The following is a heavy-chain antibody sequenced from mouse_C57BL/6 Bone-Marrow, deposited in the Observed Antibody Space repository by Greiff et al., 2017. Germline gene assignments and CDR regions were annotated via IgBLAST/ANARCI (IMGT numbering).Heavy chain of an antibody. D-gene: IGHD3-2*02. CDR2: ISNLAYSI. J-gene: IGHJ4*01. CDR1: GFTFSDYG. CDR3: ARQTAQATYAMDY. Sequence: EVQVVESGGGLVQPGGSLKLSCAASGFTFSDYGMAWVRQAPRKGPEWVAFISNLAYSIYYADTVTGRFTISRENTKNTLYLEMSSLRSEDTSMYYCARQTAQATYAMDYWGQGTSVTVSS. V-gene: IGHV5-15*01.